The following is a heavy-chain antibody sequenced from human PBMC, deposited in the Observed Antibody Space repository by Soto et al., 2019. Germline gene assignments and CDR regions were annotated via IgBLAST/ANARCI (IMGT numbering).Heavy chain of an antibody. V-gene: IGHV3-11*06. CDR3: ARVYYDILTGYPIENWFDP. D-gene: IGHD3-9*01. Sequence: GSLRLSCAASGFTFSDYYMSWIRQAPGKGLEWVSYISSSSSYTNYADSVKGRFTISRDNAKNSLYLQMNSLRAEDTAVYYCARVYYDILTGYPIENWFDPWGQGTLVTVSS. CDR2: ISSSSSYT. CDR1: GFTFSDYY. J-gene: IGHJ5*02.